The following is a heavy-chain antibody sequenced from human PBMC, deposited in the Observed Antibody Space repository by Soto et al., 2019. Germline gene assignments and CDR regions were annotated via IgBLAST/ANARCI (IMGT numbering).Heavy chain of an antibody. V-gene: IGHV3-30-3*01. CDR3: ARDDEGGSYCDLGY. D-gene: IGHD3-10*01. CDR1: GFTFSNYI. Sequence: QVQLVESGGGVVQPGRSLRLSCAASGFTFSNYIMHWVRQAPGKGLEWVAIILHDGNNKYYADSVKGRFTISRDHSKNTVYLQMNSLRTEDTAIYYCARDDEGGSYCDLGYWGQGTLVTVSS. CDR2: ILHDGNNK. J-gene: IGHJ4*02.